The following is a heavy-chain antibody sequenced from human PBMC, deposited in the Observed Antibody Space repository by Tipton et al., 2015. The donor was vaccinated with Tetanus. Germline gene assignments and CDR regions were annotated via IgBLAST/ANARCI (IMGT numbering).Heavy chain of an antibody. CDR2: INHSGST. CDR3: ARRPFVCSGGSCYPTKYYYYYYGMDV. CDR1: GGSFSGYY. V-gene: IGHV4-34*01. D-gene: IGHD2-15*01. J-gene: IGHJ6*02. Sequence: TLSLTCAVYGGSFSGYYWSWIRQPPGKGLEWIGEINHSGSTNYNPSLKSRVTISVDTSKNQFSLKLSSVTAADTAVYYCARRPFVCSGGSCYPTKYYYYYYGMDVWGQGTTVTVSS.